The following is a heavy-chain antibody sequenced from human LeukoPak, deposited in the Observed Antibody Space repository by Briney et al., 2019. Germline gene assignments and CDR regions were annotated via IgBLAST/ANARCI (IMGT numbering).Heavy chain of an antibody. J-gene: IGHJ6*03. V-gene: IGHV1-46*01. CDR3: ARRGDDFWSGYHYYYMDV. D-gene: IGHD3-3*01. CDR2: INPSGGST. Sequence: GASVKVSCKASGYTFTSYYMHLVRQAPGQGLEWMGIINPSGGSTSYAQKFQGRVTITRNTSISTAYMELSSLRSEDTAVYYCARRGDDFWSGYHYYYMDVWGKGTTVTVSS. CDR1: GYTFTSYY.